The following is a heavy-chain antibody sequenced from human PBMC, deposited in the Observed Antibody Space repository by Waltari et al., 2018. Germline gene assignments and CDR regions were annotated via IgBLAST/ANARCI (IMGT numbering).Heavy chain of an antibody. V-gene: IGHV3-48*03. CDR2: ISSTGNTM. Sequence: EVQVVESGGGLVQPGGSLRPSCPASGFSFISSEMTWVRQAPGRGLEWISFISSTGNTMYYADSVKGRFTISRDNAKNSLYLQMNSLRAEDTAVYYCAREASDWYLDIWGQGTMVTVAS. J-gene: IGHJ3*02. CDR1: GFSFISSE. CDR3: AREASDWYLDI. D-gene: IGHD6-19*01.